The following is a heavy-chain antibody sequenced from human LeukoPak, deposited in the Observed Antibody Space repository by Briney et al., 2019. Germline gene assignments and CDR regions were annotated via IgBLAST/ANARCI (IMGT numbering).Heavy chain of an antibody. D-gene: IGHD3-9*01. V-gene: IGHV1-18*01. J-gene: IGHJ3*02. CDR3: ARIRGYYDILTGSNDAFDI. CDR1: GYTFTSYG. Sequence: ASVKVSCKASGYTFTSYGISWVRQAPGQGLERMGWISAYNGNTNYAQKLQGRVTMTTDTSTSTAYMELRSLRSDDTAVYYCARIRGYYDILTGSNDAFDIWGQGTMVTVSS. CDR2: ISAYNGNT.